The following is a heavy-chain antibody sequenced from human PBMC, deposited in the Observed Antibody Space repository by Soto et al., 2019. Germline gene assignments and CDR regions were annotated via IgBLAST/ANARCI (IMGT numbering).Heavy chain of an antibody. CDR1: GFTFSSYA. CDR2: ISYDGSNK. Sequence: QVQLVESGGGVVQPGRSLRLSCAASGFTFSSYAMHWVRQAPGKGLEWVAVISYDGSNKYYADSVKGRFTISRDNSKNTLYLQMNSLRAEDTAVYYCARERVAAAGTILYYSGMDVWGQGTTVTVSS. V-gene: IGHV3-30-3*01. D-gene: IGHD6-13*01. CDR3: ARERVAAAGTILYYSGMDV. J-gene: IGHJ6*02.